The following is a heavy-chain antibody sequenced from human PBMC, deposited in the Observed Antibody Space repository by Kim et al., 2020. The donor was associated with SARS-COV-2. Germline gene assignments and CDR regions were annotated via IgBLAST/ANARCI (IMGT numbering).Heavy chain of an antibody. Sequence: GGSLRLSCAASGFTFDDYAMHWVRQAPRKGLEWVSGISWNSGSIGYADSVKGRFTISRDNAKNSLYLQMNSLRAEDTALYYCAKDIAARLYGDPTYYYYGMDVWGQGTTVTVSS. D-gene: IGHD4-17*01. J-gene: IGHJ6*02. CDR1: GFTFDDYA. V-gene: IGHV3-9*01. CDR3: AKDIAARLYGDPTYYYYGMDV. CDR2: ISWNSGSI.